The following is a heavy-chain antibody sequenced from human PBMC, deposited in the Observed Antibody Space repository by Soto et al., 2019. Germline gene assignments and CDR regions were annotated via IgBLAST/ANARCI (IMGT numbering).Heavy chain of an antibody. J-gene: IGHJ4*02. D-gene: IGHD6-19*01. V-gene: IGHV3-30-3*01. CDR1: GFTFSSYA. Sequence: QVQLVESGGGVVQPGRSLRLSCAASGFTFSSYAMHWVRQAPGKGLEWVAVISYDGSNKYYADSVKGLFTISRDNSKNTLYLQMNSLRAEDTAVYYCARGGSGWDQDYWGQGTLVTVSS. CDR2: ISYDGSNK. CDR3: ARGGSGWDQDY.